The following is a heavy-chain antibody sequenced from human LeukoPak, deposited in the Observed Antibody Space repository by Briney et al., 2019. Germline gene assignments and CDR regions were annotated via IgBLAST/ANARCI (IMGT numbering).Heavy chain of an antibody. CDR2: IYYSGST. V-gene: IGHV4-38-2*02. D-gene: IGHD2-2*03. J-gene: IGHJ5*02. CDR3: ARLLRVGYCSTTTCNWFDP. Sequence: PSETLSLTGTVSGYSISSGYYWGWIRQPPGKGLEWIGSIYYSGSTYYSPSLKSRVTISVDTSKNQFSLKLSSVTAADPAVYYCARLLRVGYCSTTTCNWFDPWGQGTLVTVSS. CDR1: GYSISSGYY.